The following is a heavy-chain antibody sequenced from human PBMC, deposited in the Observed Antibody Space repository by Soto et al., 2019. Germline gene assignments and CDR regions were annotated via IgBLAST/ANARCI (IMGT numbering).Heavy chain of an antibody. D-gene: IGHD3-22*01. Sequence: LRLSCAASGFTFSSYSMNWVRQAPGRGLEWVSSISSSSSYIYYADSVKGRFTISRDNAKNSLYLQMNSLRAEDTAVYYCARDTVKITMIPFGAFDIWGQGTMVTVSS. J-gene: IGHJ3*02. CDR1: GFTFSSYS. CDR2: ISSSSSYI. CDR3: ARDTVKITMIPFGAFDI. V-gene: IGHV3-21*01.